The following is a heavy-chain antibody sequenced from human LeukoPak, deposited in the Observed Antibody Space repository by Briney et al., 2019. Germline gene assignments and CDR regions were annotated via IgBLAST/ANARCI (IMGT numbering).Heavy chain of an antibody. CDR2: IWHDGSRT. CDR3: AGAISKGAGIDS. CDR1: GFTFDKYG. V-gene: IGHV3-33*03. Sequence: GGSLRLSCATSGFTFDKYGIHWVRQVPGKGLEWVAVIWHDGSRTHYADSLKGRFTISRDNSKDTAFLQMNSLTVEDTATYYCAGAISKGAGIDSWGQGTLVTVSS. J-gene: IGHJ4*02. D-gene: IGHD1-26*01.